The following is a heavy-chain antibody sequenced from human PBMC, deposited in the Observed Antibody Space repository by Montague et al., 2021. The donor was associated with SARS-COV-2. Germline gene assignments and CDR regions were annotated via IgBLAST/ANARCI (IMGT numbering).Heavy chain of an antibody. CDR1: GFSLSTSGTC. CDR2: IYYSGST. V-gene: IGHV4-30-4*08. J-gene: IGHJ5*02. D-gene: IGHD1-7*01. Sequence: LVIPTQTLTLTCTFSGFSLSTSGTCVSWIRQHPGKGLEWIGYIYYSGSTYYNPSLKSRVTISVDTSKNQFSLKLSSVTAADTAVYYCVGTLALRRGWFDPWGQGTLVTVSS. CDR3: VGTLALRRGWFDP.